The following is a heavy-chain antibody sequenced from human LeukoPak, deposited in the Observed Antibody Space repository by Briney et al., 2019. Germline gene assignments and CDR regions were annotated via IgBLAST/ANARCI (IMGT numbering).Heavy chain of an antibody. CDR1: GGSISSYY. CDR3: ASRSVLRFLETFDP. V-gene: IGHV4-59*08. Sequence: PSETLSLTCTVSGGSISSYYWSWIRQPPGKGLGWIGYIYYSGSTNYNPSLKSRVTISVDTSKNQFSLKLSSVTAADTAVYYCASRSVLRFLETFDPWGQGTLVTVSS. J-gene: IGHJ5*02. CDR2: IYYSGST. D-gene: IGHD3-3*01.